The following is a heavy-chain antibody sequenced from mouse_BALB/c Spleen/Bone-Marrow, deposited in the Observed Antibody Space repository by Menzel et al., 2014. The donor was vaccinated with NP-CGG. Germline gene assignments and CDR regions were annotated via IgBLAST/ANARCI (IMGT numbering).Heavy chain of an antibody. CDR1: GYTFTDYA. V-gene: IGHV1S137*01. CDR2: ISTYYGDA. Sequence: VKLMESGAELVRPGVSVKISCKGSGYTFTDYAMHWVKQSHAKSLEWIGVISTYYGDASYNQKFKGKATMTVDKSSSTAYMELARLTSEDSAIYYCVRRGGFYAMDYWGQGTSVSVSS. CDR3: VRRGGFYAMDY. J-gene: IGHJ4*01.